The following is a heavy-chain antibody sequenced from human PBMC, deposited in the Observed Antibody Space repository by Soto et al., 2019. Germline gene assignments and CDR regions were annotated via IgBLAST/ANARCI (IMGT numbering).Heavy chain of an antibody. D-gene: IGHD2-2*01. Sequence: QVQLQESGPGLVKPSGTLSLTCAVSGGSISSSNWWSWVRQPPGKGLEWIGEIYHSGSTNYKPSLKSRVTISVYKSKNQFAPELSSVTAADTAVYYCARVVGGYYYGMDVWGQGTRVTGSS. V-gene: IGHV4-4*02. J-gene: IGHJ6*02. CDR2: IYHSGST. CDR1: GGSISSSNW. CDR3: ARVVGGYYYGMDV.